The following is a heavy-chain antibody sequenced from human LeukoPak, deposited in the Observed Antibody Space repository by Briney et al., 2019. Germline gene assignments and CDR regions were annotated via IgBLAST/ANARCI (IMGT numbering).Heavy chain of an antibody. CDR1: GFTFSSYS. V-gene: IGHV3-21*01. Sequence: GGSLRLSCEASGFTFSSYSMNWVRQAPGKGLEWVSSISSSSSYIYYADSVKGRFTISRDNAKNSLYLQMNSLRAEDTAVYYCARDKIVGATYFHYWGQGTLVTVSS. D-gene: IGHD1-26*01. CDR3: ARDKIVGATYFHY. CDR2: ISSSSSYI. J-gene: IGHJ4*02.